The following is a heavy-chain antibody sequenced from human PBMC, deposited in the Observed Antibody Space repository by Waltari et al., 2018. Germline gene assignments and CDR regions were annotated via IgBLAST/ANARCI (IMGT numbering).Heavy chain of an antibody. CDR2: ISWDGGST. CDR3: AKGGMTTVTPGAY. J-gene: IGHJ4*02. V-gene: IGHV3-43D*04. Sequence: EVQLVESGGVVVQPGGSLRLSCAASGFTFADYAKHWVRPAPGKGLEWVSLISWDGGSTYYADSVKGRFTISRDNSKNSLYLQMNSLRAEDTALYYCAKGGMTTVTPGAYWGQGTLVTVSS. D-gene: IGHD4-17*01. CDR1: GFTFADYA.